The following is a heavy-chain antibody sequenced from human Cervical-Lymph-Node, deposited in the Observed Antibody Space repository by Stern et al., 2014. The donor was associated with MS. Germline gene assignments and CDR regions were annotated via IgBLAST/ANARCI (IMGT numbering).Heavy chain of an antibody. CDR2: IGEYNGDT. CDR1: GYTFLSYG. D-gene: IGHD2-15*01. Sequence: LVQSGAEVKKPGASVKVSCKASGYTFLSYGIGWVRQAPGQGLEWMGWIGEYNGDTHYAQRFQGRVTMTSDTSTSTAYMELRSLRSDDTAVYYCARGGYCSGGTCYLDNWGQGSLGTVSS. CDR3: ARGGYCSGGTCYLDN. V-gene: IGHV1-18*01. J-gene: IGHJ4*02.